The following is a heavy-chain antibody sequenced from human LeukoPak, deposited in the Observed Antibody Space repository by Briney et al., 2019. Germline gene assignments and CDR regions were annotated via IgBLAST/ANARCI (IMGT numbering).Heavy chain of an antibody. Sequence: GGSLRLSCAASGFTFSSYAMSWVRQAPGKGLEWVSAISGSGGSTYYADSVKGRFTISRDNSKDTLYLQMNSLRAEDTAVYYCAKILAVAGTFDYWGQGTLVTVSS. CDR2: ISGSGGST. CDR3: AKILAVAGTFDY. CDR1: GFTFSSYA. J-gene: IGHJ4*02. D-gene: IGHD6-19*01. V-gene: IGHV3-23*01.